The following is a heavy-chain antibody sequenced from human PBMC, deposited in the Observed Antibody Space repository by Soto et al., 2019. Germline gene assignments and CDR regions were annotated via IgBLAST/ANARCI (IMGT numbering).Heavy chain of an antibody. CDR3: VHLSGSLYHYYGLDV. Sequence: SETLSLTCTVSGASVSSSNHYWSWVRQPPGKGLEWIGYVYYSGSTSSNPSLKSRVTLSLDTSRSQFSLKLNSVTAADTAVYYCVHLSGSLYHYYGLDVWGQGTTVTVSS. CDR2: VYYSGST. J-gene: IGHJ6*02. V-gene: IGHV4-61*01. D-gene: IGHD1-26*01. CDR1: GASVSSSNHY.